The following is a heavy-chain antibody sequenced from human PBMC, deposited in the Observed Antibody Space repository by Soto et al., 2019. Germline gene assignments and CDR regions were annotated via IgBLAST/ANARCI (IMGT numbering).Heavy chain of an antibody. J-gene: IGHJ6*02. Sequence: QVQLVQSGAEVKKPGSSVKVSCKAPVGTFSSYAISWVRQAPGQGLEWMGGIIPIFGTAKYAQKFQGRVTITADESTSTGYMELRSLRSEDTAVYYCERSQGGSSSLDIYYYYYYGMDVWGQGTTVTVSS. V-gene: IGHV1-69*01. CDR2: IIPIFGTA. D-gene: IGHD2-15*01. CDR1: VGTFSSYA. CDR3: ERSQGGSSSLDIYYYYYYGMDV.